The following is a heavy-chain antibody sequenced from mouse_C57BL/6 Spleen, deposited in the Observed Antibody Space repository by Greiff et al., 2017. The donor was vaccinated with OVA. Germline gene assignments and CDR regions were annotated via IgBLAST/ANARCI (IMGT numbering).Heavy chain of an antibody. D-gene: IGHD3-2*02. J-gene: IGHJ4*01. CDR2: IDPSDSET. CDR1: GYTFTSYW. CDR3: AQTAQAFSYAMDY. V-gene: IGHV1-52*01. Sequence: VQLQQPGAELVRPGSSVKLSCKASGYTFTSYWMHWVKQRPIQGLEWIGNIDPSDSETHYNQKFKDKATLTVDKSSSTAYMQLSSLTSEDSAVYYCAQTAQAFSYAMDYWGQGTSVTVSS.